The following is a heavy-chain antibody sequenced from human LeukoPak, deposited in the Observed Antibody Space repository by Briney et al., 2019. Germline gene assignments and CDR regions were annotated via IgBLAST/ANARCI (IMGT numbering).Heavy chain of an antibody. CDR1: GYSFTSYW. V-gene: IGHV5-10-1*01. CDR2: IAPSDSYT. Sequence: GESLKISCKGSGYSFTSYWISWVRQMPGKGLEWMGRIAPSDSYTNYSPSFQGHVTISADKSISTAYLQWSSLKASYTALYYCARLDSSGYPSFDYWGQGTLVTVSS. J-gene: IGHJ4*02. D-gene: IGHD3-22*01. CDR3: ARLDSSGYPSFDY.